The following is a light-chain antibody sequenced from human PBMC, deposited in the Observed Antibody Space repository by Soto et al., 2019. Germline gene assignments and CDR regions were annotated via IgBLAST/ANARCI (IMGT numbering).Light chain of an antibody. J-gene: IGKJ4*01. CDR1: ENIDTH. CDR2: GAS. CDR3: QQTYRTPLT. V-gene: IGKV1-39*01. Sequence: DIQMTQSPNSLSASLRDRVTITCRASENIDTHLNWYQQRPGKAPKVLIYGASNLQPGVPSRFSGSGSGTDFILTISSLQPEDFASYYCQQTYRTPLTFGAGTKVEIK.